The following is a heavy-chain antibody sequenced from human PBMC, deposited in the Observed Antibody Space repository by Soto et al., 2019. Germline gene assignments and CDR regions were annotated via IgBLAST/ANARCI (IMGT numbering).Heavy chain of an antibody. D-gene: IGHD4-17*01. CDR2: ISGSGDRT. CDR1: GITISNYP. V-gene: IGHV3-23*01. Sequence: EVQLLESGGGLVQPGGSLRLSCAASGITISNYPMSWVRQAPGKGLDWVSGISGSGDRTYYADSAKGRFTISKDISRNSLSLQRASMGVEGTAVYFCGKDDGVYPSTATHWGKGTRVTVS. J-gene: IGHJ4*02. CDR3: GKDDGVYPSTATH.